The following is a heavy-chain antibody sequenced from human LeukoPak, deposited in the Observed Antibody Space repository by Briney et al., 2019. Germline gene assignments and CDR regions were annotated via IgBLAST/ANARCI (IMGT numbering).Heavy chain of an antibody. V-gene: IGHV3-74*01. J-gene: IGHJ4*02. CDR2: INSDGSST. Sequence: GGSLRLSCAASGFTFSNAWMHWVRQAPGKGLVWVSRINSDGSSTSYADSVKGRFTISRDNAKNTLYLQMNSLRAEDTAVYYCASHRREMATIPLGYWGQGTLVTVSS. D-gene: IGHD5-24*01. CDR3: ASHRREMATIPLGY. CDR1: GFTFSNAW.